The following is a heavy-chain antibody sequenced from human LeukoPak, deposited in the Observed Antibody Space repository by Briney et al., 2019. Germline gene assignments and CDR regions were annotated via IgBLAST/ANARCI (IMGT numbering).Heavy chain of an antibody. J-gene: IGHJ3*02. CDR2: ISSSSSYI. D-gene: IGHD1-26*01. CDR1: GFPFRSIG. CDR3: ASFHLRELPRFDI. V-gene: IGHV3-21*01. Sequence: GGPLSSSCAALGFPFRSIGLNWVGQAQGKGLGWASPISSSSSYIYYADSVKGRFTISRDNAKNSLYLQMNSLRAEDTAVYYCASFHLRELPRFDIWGQGTMVTVSS.